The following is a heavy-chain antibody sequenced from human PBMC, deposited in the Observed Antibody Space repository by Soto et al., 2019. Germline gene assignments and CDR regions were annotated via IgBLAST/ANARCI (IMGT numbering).Heavy chain of an antibody. V-gene: IGHV3-33*01. D-gene: IGHD6-13*01. J-gene: IGHJ6*03. Sequence: GGSLRLSCAASGFTFISYGMHWVLQAPGKGLEWVAVIWYDGSNKYYADSVKGRFTISRDNSKNTLYLQMNSLRAEDTAVYYCARDGSSSWYTNYYYYMDVWGKGTTVTVSS. CDR1: GFTFISYG. CDR2: IWYDGSNK. CDR3: ARDGSSSWYTNYYYYMDV.